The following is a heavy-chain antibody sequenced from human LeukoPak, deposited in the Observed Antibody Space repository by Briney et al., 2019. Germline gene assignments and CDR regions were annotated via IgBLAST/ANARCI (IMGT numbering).Heavy chain of an antibody. J-gene: IGHJ4*02. D-gene: IGHD4-17*01. V-gene: IGHV3-15*01. Sequence: PGGSLRLSGEASGFTFSKPWMSWVRQAPGKGLEWVGRIKSKTDGGTTDYAAPVKGRFSISRDDSKSTLYLQMNSLKTEDTAVYYCTTNGDDEGLADYWGQGTLVTVSS. CDR1: GFTFSKPW. CDR2: IKSKTDGGTT. CDR3: TTNGDDEGLADY.